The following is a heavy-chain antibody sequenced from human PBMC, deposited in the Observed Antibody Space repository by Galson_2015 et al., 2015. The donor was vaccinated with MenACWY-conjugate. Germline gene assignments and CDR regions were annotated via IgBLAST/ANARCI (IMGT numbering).Heavy chain of an antibody. CDR3: ARSSSIADRLFGL. Sequence: SVKVSCKASGSIFSNYAISWVRQAPGQGPEWMGGIIPMFGTAKYAQKFQGRVTITADESTRIAYMELSSLRSDDTAVYYCARSSSIADRLFGLWSRGATATVSS. J-gene: IGHJ2*01. V-gene: IGHV1-69*13. D-gene: IGHD3-10*02. CDR2: IIPMFGTA. CDR1: GSIFSNYA.